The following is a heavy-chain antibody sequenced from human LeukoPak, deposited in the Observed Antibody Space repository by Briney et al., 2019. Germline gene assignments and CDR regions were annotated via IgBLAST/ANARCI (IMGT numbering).Heavy chain of an antibody. J-gene: IGHJ4*02. V-gene: IGHV1-69*05. CDR1: GGTFSSYA. CDR3: AAGLSKHPGEGYYFDY. D-gene: IGHD3-16*01. Sequence: SVKVSCKASGGTFSSYAISRGRQAPGQGLEWMGRIIPIFGTANYAQKFQGRVTITTDESTSTAYMELSSLRSEDTAVYYCAAGLSKHPGEGYYFDYWGQGTLVTVSS. CDR2: IIPIFGTA.